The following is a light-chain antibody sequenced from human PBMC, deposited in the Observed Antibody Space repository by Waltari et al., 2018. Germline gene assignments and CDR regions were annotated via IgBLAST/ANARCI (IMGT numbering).Light chain of an antibody. CDR2: GGS. V-gene: IGKV3-20*01. CDR1: QSVARSY. CDR3: QQYATSPRT. Sequence: EIVLTQSPGTVSLSPGAGATLSCRARQSVARSYVAWYRQKPGQAPRLLIYGGSGRATGSPDRFSGSWSETDFSLTISRVRPEDSAVYYCQQYATSPRTFGQGTKVEIK. J-gene: IGKJ1*01.